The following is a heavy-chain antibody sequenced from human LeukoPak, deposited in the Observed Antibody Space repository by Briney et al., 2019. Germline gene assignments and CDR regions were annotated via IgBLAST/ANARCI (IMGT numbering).Heavy chain of an antibody. Sequence: SDTLSLTCTVSGGSISSGNYYWTWIRQPAGKGLEWIGQIYSGGSTNFHPSLKSRVTISVDTSKTQLFLKLTSVTAADTAVYYCGRGKYCGDTRCHGYYYMDVWGKGTTVTVSS. J-gene: IGHJ6*03. CDR2: IYSGGST. V-gene: IGHV4-61*09. CDR3: GRGKYCGDTRCHGYYYMDV. D-gene: IGHD2-2*01. CDR1: GGSISSGNYY.